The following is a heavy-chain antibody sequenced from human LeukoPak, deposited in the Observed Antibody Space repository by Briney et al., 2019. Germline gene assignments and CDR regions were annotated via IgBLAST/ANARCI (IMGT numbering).Heavy chain of an antibody. CDR2: INHSGST. Sequence: PSETLSLTCAVYGGSFSGYYWSWIRQPPGEGLEWIGEINHSGSTNYNPSLKSRVTISVDTSKNQFSLKLSSVTAADTAVYYCARGRRSDYWGQGTLVTVSS. V-gene: IGHV4-34*01. J-gene: IGHJ4*02. D-gene: IGHD1-14*01. CDR3: ARGRRSDY. CDR1: GGSFSGYY.